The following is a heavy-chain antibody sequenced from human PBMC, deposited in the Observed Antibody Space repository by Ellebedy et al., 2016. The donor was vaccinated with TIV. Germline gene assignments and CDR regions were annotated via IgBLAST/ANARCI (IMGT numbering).Heavy chain of an antibody. CDR2: IYYSGST. CDR1: GGSISCYY. Sequence: MPGGSLRLSCTVSGGSISCYYWSWIRQPPGKGLEWIGYIYYSGSTNYNPSLKSRVTISVDTSKNQFSLKLSSVTAADTAVYYCARGYYYGSGNSRFAYWGQGTLVTVSS. J-gene: IGHJ4*02. V-gene: IGHV4-59*12. CDR3: ARGYYYGSGNSRFAY. D-gene: IGHD3-10*01.